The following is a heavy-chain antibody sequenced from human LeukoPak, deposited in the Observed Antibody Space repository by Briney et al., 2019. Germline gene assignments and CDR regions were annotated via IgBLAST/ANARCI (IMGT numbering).Heavy chain of an antibody. CDR1: GGSISSSSYY. CDR2: IYYSGST. CDR3: ARLIPRITVTVVGSAFDY. Sequence: PSETLSLTCTVSGGSISSSSYYWGWIRQPPGKGLEWIGSIYYSGSTYYNPSLKSRVSISVERSKNQLSLKLSSVTAADTAVYYCARLIPRITVTVVGSAFDYWGQGTLVTVSS. V-gene: IGHV4-39*01. D-gene: IGHD3-22*01. J-gene: IGHJ4*02.